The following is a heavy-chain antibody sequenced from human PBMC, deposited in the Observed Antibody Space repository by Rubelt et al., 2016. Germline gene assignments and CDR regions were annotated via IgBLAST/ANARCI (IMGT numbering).Heavy chain of an antibody. Sequence: GGGVVQPGRSLRLSCAASGFTFSSYGMHWVRQAPGKGLEWVAVISYDGSNKYYADSVKGRFTISSDNSKNTLYLQMNSLRAEDTAVYYCAKTDADPRYDAFDIWGQGTMVTVSS. CDR3: AKTDADPRYDAFDI. CDR2: ISYDGSNK. V-gene: IGHV3-30*18. CDR1: GFTFSSYG. J-gene: IGHJ3*02. D-gene: IGHD2-8*01.